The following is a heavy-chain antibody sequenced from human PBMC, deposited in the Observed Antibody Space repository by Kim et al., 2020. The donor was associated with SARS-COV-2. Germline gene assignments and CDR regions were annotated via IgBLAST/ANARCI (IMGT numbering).Heavy chain of an antibody. V-gene: IGHV1-18*04. Sequence: ASVKVSCKASGYTFTSYDINWVRQAPGQGLEWMGWISAYNGNTDYSQKLHGRVTMTTDTSTNTAYMELSSLRSDDTAVYYCARRQECGRYPAAEDYWGQGTLVTVSS. J-gene: IGHJ4*02. CDR2: ISAYNGNT. CDR3: ARRQECGRYPAAEDY. CDR1: GYTFTSYD. D-gene: IGHD2-15*01.